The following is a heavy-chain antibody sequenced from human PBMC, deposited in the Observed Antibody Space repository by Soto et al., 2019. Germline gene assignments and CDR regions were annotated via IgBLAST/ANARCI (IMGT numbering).Heavy chain of an antibody. J-gene: IGHJ4*02. CDR2: ISWNSGSI. V-gene: IGHV3-9*01. Sequence: GGSLRLSCAASGFTLDDYAMHWVRQAPGKGLEWVPGISWNSGSIVYADSVKGRFTISRDNAKNSLYLQMNSLRAEDTALYYCAKDRYSSSWYYFDYWGQGTLVTVSS. CDR3: AKDRYSSSWYYFDY. D-gene: IGHD6-13*01. CDR1: GFTLDDYA.